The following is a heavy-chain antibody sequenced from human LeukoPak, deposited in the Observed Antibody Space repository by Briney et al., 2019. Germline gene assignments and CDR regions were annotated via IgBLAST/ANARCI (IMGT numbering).Heavy chain of an antibody. J-gene: IGHJ4*02. CDR2: FDPEDGET. CDR3: AADFTAMGYFDY. V-gene: IGHV1-24*01. CDR1: GYTLTELS. Sequence: ASVKVSCKVSGYTLTELSMHWVRQAPGKGLEWMGGFDPEDGETIYAQKFQGRVTMTEDTSTDTAYMELSSLRSEDTAVYYCAADFTAMGYFDYWGQGTLVTVSS. D-gene: IGHD5-18*01.